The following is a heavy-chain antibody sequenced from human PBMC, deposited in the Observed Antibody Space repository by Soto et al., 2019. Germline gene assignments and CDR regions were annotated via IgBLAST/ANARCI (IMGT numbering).Heavy chain of an antibody. CDR3: AKRGVVVVTAIGYFDY. V-gene: IGHV3-23*01. Sequence: PGGSLRLSCAASGFTFSSYAMSWVRQAPGKGLEWVSAISGSGGSTYYADSVKGRFTISRDNSKNTLYLQMNSLRAEDTAVYYCAKRGVVVVTAIGYFDYWGQGTLVTVSS. D-gene: IGHD2-21*02. J-gene: IGHJ4*02. CDR2: ISGSGGST. CDR1: GFTFSSYA.